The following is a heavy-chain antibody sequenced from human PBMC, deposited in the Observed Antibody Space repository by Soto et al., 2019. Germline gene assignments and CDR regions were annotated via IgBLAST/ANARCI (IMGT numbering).Heavy chain of an antibody. J-gene: IGHJ5*02. V-gene: IGHV4-30-2*01. Sequence: SETLSLTCAVSGGSISSGGYSWSWIRQPPGKGLEWIGYIYHSGSTYYNPSLKSRVTISVDTSKNQFSLKLSSVTAADTAVYYCAREGCISTSCYAGLNWFDPWGQGNLVTVSS. CDR2: IYHSGST. D-gene: IGHD2-2*01. CDR3: AREGCISTSCYAGLNWFDP. CDR1: GGSISSGGYS.